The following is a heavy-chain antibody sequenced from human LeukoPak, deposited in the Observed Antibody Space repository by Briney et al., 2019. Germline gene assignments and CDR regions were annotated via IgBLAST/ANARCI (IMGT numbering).Heavy chain of an antibody. Sequence: ASVKVSCKASGYTFTSYAMHWVRQAPGQRLEWMGWINAGNGNTKYSQKFQGRVTITRDTSASTAYMELSSLRSEDTAVYYCARDRQQLASGYFQHWGQGTLVTVSS. CDR3: ARDRQQLASGYFQH. CDR2: INAGNGNT. V-gene: IGHV1-3*01. CDR1: GYTFTSYA. J-gene: IGHJ1*01. D-gene: IGHD6-13*01.